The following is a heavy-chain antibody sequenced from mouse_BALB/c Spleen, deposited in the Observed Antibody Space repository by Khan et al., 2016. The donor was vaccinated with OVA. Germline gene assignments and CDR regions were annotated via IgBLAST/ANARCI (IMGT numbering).Heavy chain of an antibody. CDR2: ISYSGST. J-gene: IGHJ1*01. CDR1: GYSITSDYA. CDR3: ARRAYYDNGYFDY. V-gene: IGHV3-2*02. Sequence: EVELLESGPGLVKPSQSLSLTCTVTGYSITSDYAWNWIRQFPGNKLEWMGYISYSGSTSYNPSLKSRISITRDTSKNQFFLQLNSLTTEDTATYDCARRAYYDNGYFDYWGPGTTLTVSS. D-gene: IGHD2-4*01.